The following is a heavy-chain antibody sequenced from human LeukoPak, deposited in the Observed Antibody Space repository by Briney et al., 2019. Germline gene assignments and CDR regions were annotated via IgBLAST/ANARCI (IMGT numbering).Heavy chain of an antibody. CDR3: ARVDSDYGWYFDL. CDR2: TSNIGNHI. V-gene: IGHV3-21*01. Sequence: GSLRLSCAASGLIFSSYSMNWVRQAPGKGLEWVSSTSNIGNHIYYVDSVKGRFTISRDNARNSLYLQMNSLRVEDTAVYYCARVDSDYGWYFDLWGRGTLVTVSS. J-gene: IGHJ2*01. D-gene: IGHD4-17*01. CDR1: GLIFSSYS.